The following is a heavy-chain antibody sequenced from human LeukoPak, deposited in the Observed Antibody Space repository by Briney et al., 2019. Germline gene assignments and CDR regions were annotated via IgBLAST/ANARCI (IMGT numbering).Heavy chain of an antibody. V-gene: IGHV3-30-3*01. CDR2: ISYDESDK. D-gene: IGHD2-2*01. Sequence: GGSLRLSCAASGFTFSRNAMHWVRQAPGKGLEWVAVISYDESDKYYADSVKGRFTVSRDNPKNMLYLQMNSLRAEDTAVYYCARDFRYCDSTSCYEFDYWGQGTLVTVS. J-gene: IGHJ4*02. CDR1: GFTFSRNA. CDR3: ARDFRYCDSTSCYEFDY.